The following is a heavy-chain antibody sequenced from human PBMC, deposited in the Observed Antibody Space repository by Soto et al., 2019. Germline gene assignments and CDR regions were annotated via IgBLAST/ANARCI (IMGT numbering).Heavy chain of an antibody. CDR2: INARYGHT. V-gene: IGHV1-3*01. CDR1: GYTFTSYA. D-gene: IGHD6-19*01. CDR3: ARERAGYWFGP. J-gene: IGHJ5*02. Sequence: QVQLVQSGAEVKKPGASVKVSCKASGYTFTSYAIHWVRQAPGQRLEWMGWINARYGHTKYSQKFQGRVTFIRDTDASTAYMELSSLRSEDTAVYYCARERAGYWFGPWGQGTLVPLSS.